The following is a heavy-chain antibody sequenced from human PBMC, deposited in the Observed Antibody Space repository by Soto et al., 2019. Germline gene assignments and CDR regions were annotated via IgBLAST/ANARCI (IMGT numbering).Heavy chain of an antibody. CDR1: GGTFTNSA. J-gene: IGHJ4*02. V-gene: IGHV1-69*01. Sequence: QVQLVQSGAEVKKPGSSVKVSCKASGGTFTNSAVVWVRQTPAQGLEWMGGIIPLFGRANYAQKFQGRVTITADESTTTAYMEVSSLRSEDTAVYYCATKVRYFDWVSDSWGQGTLVTVSS. CDR3: ATKVRYFDWVSDS. CDR2: IIPLFGRA. D-gene: IGHD3-9*01.